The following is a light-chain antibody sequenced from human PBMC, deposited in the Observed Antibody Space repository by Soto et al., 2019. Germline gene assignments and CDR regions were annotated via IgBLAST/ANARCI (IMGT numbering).Light chain of an antibody. J-gene: IGLJ1*01. Sequence: SALTQPASGSGAPGQSIAISCTGTSSDVGGYSYVSWYQQQPGKAPKLVISDVSNRPSGVSDRFSGSESGNTASLTISGLQTEDEADYYCASYTTSSTYVFGTGTKVTVL. CDR2: DVS. CDR3: ASYTTSSTYV. CDR1: SSDVGGYSY. V-gene: IGLV2-14*01.